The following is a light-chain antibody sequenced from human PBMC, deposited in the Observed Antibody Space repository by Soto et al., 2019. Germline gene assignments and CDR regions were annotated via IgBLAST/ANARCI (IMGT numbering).Light chain of an antibody. CDR1: QSVSSSF. CDR2: GAS. J-gene: IGKJ1*01. Sequence: IWLTQSAGALASSPGERVTLSCRSSQSVSSSFITWYQQKPGQAPRLLISGASNRATGIPDRFSGSGSGTDVTLTISRLEPEDLAVYFCQQYGTFGQGTEVELK. CDR3: QQYGT. V-gene: IGKV3-20*01.